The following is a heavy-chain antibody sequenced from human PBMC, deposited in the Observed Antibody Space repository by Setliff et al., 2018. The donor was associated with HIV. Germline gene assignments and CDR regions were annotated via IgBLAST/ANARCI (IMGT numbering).Heavy chain of an antibody. CDR2: IYHSGSI. CDR1: AYSISSGYY. J-gene: IGHJ5*02. Sequence: KASETLSLTCAVSAYSISSGYYWGWIRQPPGKGLEWIGSIYHSGSIYYNPCLKSRVTISVDTSKNQFPMKLSTVTAAETAVYDCARGGTATMVRGRNWFDPWGQGTLVTVSS. D-gene: IGHD3-10*01. V-gene: IGHV4-38-2*01. CDR3: ARGGTATMVRGRNWFDP.